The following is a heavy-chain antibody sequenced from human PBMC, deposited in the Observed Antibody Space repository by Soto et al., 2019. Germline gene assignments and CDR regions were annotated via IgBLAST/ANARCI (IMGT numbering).Heavy chain of an antibody. Sequence: SETLSLTCAVYGGSFSGYYWSWIRQPPGKGLEWIGEINHSGSTNYNPSLKSRVTISVDTSKNQFSLKLSSVTAADTAVYYCARGSIVVVPAARYYYYYYMDVWGKGTTVTAP. CDR2: INHSGST. J-gene: IGHJ6*03. V-gene: IGHV4-34*01. CDR1: GGSFSGYY. D-gene: IGHD2-2*01. CDR3: ARGSIVVVPAARYYYYYYMDV.